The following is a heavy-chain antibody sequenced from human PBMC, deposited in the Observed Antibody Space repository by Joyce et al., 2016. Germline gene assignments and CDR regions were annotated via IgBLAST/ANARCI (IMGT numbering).Heavy chain of an antibody. CDR2: ITWDGGSI. D-gene: IGHD4-23*01. CDR1: GFTFDDYT. Sequence: EVQLVESGGVVVQPGGSLRLSCAASGFTFDDYTMHWVRQAPGKGLEWVARITWDGGSIYYAGSVKGRFTISRDNSKNSLFLQMNGLRTEDTALYYCAKGSGFGGYSLDYWGQGTLVPVSS. V-gene: IGHV3-43*01. J-gene: IGHJ4*02. CDR3: AKGSGFGGYSLDY.